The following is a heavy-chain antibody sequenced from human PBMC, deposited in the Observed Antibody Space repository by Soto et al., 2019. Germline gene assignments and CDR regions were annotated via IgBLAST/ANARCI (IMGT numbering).Heavy chain of an antibody. V-gene: IGHV1-2*02. J-gene: IGHJ3*01. CDR3: TRVALAQDASDV. CDR2: INPNSGGI. D-gene: IGHD5-12*01. CDR1: GYTFTGQY. Sequence: ASVKVSCKASGYTFTGQYMHWVRQAPGQGLEWMGWINPNSGGIKYAQKFQGRVTMTRDTSSSTAHMELTRLMSDDTAIYYCTRVALAQDASDVWGQGTMVTVSS.